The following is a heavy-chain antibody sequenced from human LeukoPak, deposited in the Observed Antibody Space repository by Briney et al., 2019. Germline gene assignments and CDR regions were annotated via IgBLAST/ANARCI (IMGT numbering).Heavy chain of an antibody. CDR1: GFTFSSYG. J-gene: IGHJ4*02. CDR2: ISASGGHT. D-gene: IGHD3-22*01. CDR3: ARTYYYDIGGRALGDF. Sequence: PGGSLRLSCAASGFTFSSYGMHWVRQAPGKGLEWVSTISASGGHTYYTDSVKGRFTISRDSSKNTLYLQMNGLRAEDTAVYYCARTYYYDIGGRALGDFWGQGTLVTVSS. V-gene: IGHV3-23*01.